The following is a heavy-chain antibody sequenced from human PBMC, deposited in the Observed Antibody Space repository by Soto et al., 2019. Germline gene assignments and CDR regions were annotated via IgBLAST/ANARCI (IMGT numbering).Heavy chain of an antibody. CDR3: ARASVQYGSGTYEGGYYYFDY. CDR1: GGSFRGYY. J-gene: IGHJ4*02. Sequence: SGTPFPPCAVSGGSFRGYYWAWIRQPPGKGLGCIGQISYSGSTNYNPSLKSRVFISVGTSNNQFSLELSSVTAADTAVYYCARASVQYGSGTYEGGYYYFDYWGQGTLVTVSS. CDR2: ISYSGST. D-gene: IGHD3-10*01. V-gene: IGHV4-34*01.